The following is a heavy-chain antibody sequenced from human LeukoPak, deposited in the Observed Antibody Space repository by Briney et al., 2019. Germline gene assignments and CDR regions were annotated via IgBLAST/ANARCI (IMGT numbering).Heavy chain of an antibody. CDR3: AKAEADLNDDAFDI. V-gene: IGHV3-30*02. Sequence: PGGSLRLSCAASGFTFSSYGMHWVRQAPGKGLEWVAFIRYDGSNKYYADSVKGRFTISRDNSKNTLYLQMNSLRAEDTAVYYCAKAEADLNDDAFDIWGQGTMVTVSS. D-gene: IGHD1-1*01. CDR2: IRYDGSNK. CDR1: GFTFSSYG. J-gene: IGHJ3*02.